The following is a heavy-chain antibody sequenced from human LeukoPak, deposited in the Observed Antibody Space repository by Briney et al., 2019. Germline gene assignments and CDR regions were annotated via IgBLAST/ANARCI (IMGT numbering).Heavy chain of an antibody. D-gene: IGHD5-18*01. CDR2: IIPVLNIT. Sequence: SVQVSCKPSGGTFSTSAITWVRQAPGPGLEWMGRIIPVLNITTYAQRFQGRVTITADTSTSTVYMELSSLRSEETAVYYCARDQGLTAPPPYGLDVWGQGTTVIVSS. V-gene: IGHV1-69*04. CDR1: GGTFSTSA. CDR3: ARDQGLTAPPPYGLDV. J-gene: IGHJ6*02.